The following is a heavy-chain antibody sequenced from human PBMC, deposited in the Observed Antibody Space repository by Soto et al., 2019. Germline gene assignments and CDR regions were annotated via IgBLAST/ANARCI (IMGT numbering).Heavy chain of an antibody. V-gene: IGHV1-18*01. J-gene: IGHJ4*02. CDR1: GYTFTSYG. CDR2: ISAYNGNT. Sequence: QVQLVQSGAEVKKPGASVKVSCKASGYTFTSYGISWVRQAPGQGLEWMGWISAYNGNTNYAQKLQGRVTMTTDTPTSTAYMELRSLRSDDTAVYYCARVGFLLTVTAFNPFDYWGQGTLVTVSS. D-gene: IGHD4-17*01. CDR3: ARVGFLLTVTAFNPFDY.